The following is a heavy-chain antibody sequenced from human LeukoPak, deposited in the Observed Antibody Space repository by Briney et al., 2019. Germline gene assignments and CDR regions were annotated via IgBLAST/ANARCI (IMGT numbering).Heavy chain of an antibody. D-gene: IGHD3-10*01. V-gene: IGHV4-39*01. Sequence: SETLSLTCTVSGGSISSSSYYWGWIRQPPGTGLEWIGSIYYSGSTYYNPSLKSRVTISVDTSKNQFSLKLSSVTAADTAVYYCARRDGRGVIIFDYWGQGTLVTVSS. CDR3: ARRDGRGVIIFDY. J-gene: IGHJ4*02. CDR1: GGSISSSSYY. CDR2: IYYSGST.